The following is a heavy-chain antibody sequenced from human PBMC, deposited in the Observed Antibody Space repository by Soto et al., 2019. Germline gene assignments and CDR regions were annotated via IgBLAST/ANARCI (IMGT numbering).Heavy chain of an antibody. CDR3: AKILVGARSAFDF. CDR2: VSGSGLTK. J-gene: IGHJ3*01. CDR1: GFTFNNYA. D-gene: IGHD1-26*01. V-gene: IGHV3-23*01. Sequence: EVQLLESGGDLVQPGGSLRLSCAASGFTFNNYAMTWVRQAPGKGLEWVSGVSGSGLTKHYSDTVKGRFTISRDNSKNTLSLQMNSLRAEDTAVYFCAKILVGARSAFDFWGRGTKVTISS.